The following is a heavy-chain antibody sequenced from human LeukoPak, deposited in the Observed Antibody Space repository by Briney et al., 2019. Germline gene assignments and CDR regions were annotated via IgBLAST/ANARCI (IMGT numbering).Heavy chain of an antibody. J-gene: IGHJ4*02. D-gene: IGHD3-22*01. CDR2: IYTSGST. V-gene: IGHV4-61*02. Sequence: SETLSLTCTVSGGSISSGSYYWSWIRQPAGKGLEWIGRIYTSGSTNYNPSLKSRVTISVDTSKNQFSLKLSSVTAADTAVYYCARDRRRVDSSGYYYTLTDYWGQGTLVTVSS. CDR3: ARDRRRVDSSGYYYTLTDY. CDR1: GGSISSGSYY.